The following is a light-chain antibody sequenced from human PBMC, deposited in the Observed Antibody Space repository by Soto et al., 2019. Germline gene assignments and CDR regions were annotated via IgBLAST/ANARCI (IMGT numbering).Light chain of an antibody. V-gene: IGKV3-15*01. CDR3: QQYSGWPPRT. J-gene: IGKJ1*01. CDR2: GAS. CDR1: QSVSSS. Sequence: EIVMTQSPATLSVSPGERATLSCRASQSVSSSLAWYQQRPGQAPRLLVYGASTRATGVPARLSGSGSGTDFTLTISSLQSEDFAVYYCQQYSGWPPRTFGQGTKVDIK.